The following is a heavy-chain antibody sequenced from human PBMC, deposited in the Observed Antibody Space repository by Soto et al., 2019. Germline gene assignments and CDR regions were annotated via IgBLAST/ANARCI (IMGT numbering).Heavy chain of an antibody. D-gene: IGHD3-3*01. V-gene: IGHV3-23*01. CDR1: GLSFGSYA. CDR2: ISGSDGKT. Sequence: WGSLRLSCAASGLSFGSYALSWVRQATGKGLEWVSTISGSDGKTFYADSVKGRFSISRDTSQNTLYLQMNSLRADDTAIYYCARWSHLDYWGQGTRVTVSS. CDR3: ARWSHLDY. J-gene: IGHJ4*02.